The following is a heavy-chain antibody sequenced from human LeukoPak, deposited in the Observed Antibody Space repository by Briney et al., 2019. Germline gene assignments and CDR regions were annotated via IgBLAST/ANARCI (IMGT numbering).Heavy chain of an antibody. Sequence: ASVKVSCKASGYTFTSYGISWVRQAPGQGLEWMGWISAYNGNTNYAQKLQGRVTMTTDTSTSTAYMELRSLRSDDTAVYYCATRTGYCSGGSCPPDYWGQGTLDTVSS. CDR3: ATRTGYCSGGSCPPDY. CDR2: ISAYNGNT. CDR1: GYTFTSYG. J-gene: IGHJ4*02. D-gene: IGHD2-15*01. V-gene: IGHV1-18*01.